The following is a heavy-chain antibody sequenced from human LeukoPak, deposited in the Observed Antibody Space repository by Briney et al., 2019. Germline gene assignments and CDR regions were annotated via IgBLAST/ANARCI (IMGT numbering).Heavy chain of an antibody. J-gene: IGHJ4*02. CDR1: GGSFSDYY. D-gene: IGHD2-21*01. CDR3: AQIGIAGSALFDY. CDR2: ITHSGNT. Sequence: PSEILSLTCSVYGGSFSDYYWNWIRQSPGKGLKWIAEITHSGNTKYNPSLKSRATISVDMSKNQFSLRLTSVTAADTAVYYCAQIGIAGSALFDYWGQGALVTVSS. V-gene: IGHV4-34*01.